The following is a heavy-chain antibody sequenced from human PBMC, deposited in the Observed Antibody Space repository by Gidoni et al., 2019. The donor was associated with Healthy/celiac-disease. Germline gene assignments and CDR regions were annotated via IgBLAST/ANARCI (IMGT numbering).Heavy chain of an antibody. D-gene: IGHD6-19*01. CDR3: AKDGYSSDPLSPLDY. V-gene: IGHV3-9*01. J-gene: IGHJ4*02. CDR2: VSGNSGSI. Sequence: EVQLVESVGGLVQPDRSLSLSCAASGFTFDDYAMHWVRQPPGKGLEWVSGVSGNSGSIGYADSVKGRFTSSRDNAKNSLYLQMNSLRAEDTALYYCAKDGYSSDPLSPLDYWGQGTLVTVSS. CDR1: GFTFDDYA.